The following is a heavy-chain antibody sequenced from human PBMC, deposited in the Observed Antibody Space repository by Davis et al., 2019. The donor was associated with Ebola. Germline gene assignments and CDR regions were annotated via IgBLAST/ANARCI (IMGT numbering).Heavy chain of an antibody. D-gene: IGHD3-3*01. V-gene: IGHV1-18*04. Sequence: ASVKVSCKASGYTFTNYGITWVRQAPGQGLEWMGWINPHNGNTNYAQNVQGRVTMTTDTSTTTAYMEVGSLRSDDTAVYYCARIQITIFGVAPPGKYGMDVWGKGTTVTVSS. CDR2: INPHNGNT. CDR3: ARIQITIFGVAPPGKYGMDV. J-gene: IGHJ6*04. CDR1: GYTFTNYG.